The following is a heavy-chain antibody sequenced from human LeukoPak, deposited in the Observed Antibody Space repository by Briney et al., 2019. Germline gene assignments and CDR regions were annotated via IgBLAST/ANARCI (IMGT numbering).Heavy chain of an antibody. Sequence: GGSLTLSCAASGFTFSSYSMNWVRQAPGKGLEWVSSISGSSSYIYYADSVKGRFTISRDNAKNSLYLQMNSLRAEDTALYHCARDIGSLDAFDIWGQGTMVTVSS. CDR2: ISGSSSYI. CDR1: GFTFSSYS. J-gene: IGHJ3*02. D-gene: IGHD3-16*02. V-gene: IGHV3-21*04. CDR3: ARDIGSLDAFDI.